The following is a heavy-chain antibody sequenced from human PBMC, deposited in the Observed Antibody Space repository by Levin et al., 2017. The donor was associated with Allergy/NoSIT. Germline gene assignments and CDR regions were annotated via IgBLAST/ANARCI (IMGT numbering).Heavy chain of an antibody. J-gene: IGHJ1*01. CDR2: INHSGST. CDR3: ARVYSGWYGGLAVGYFQH. Sequence: TSETLSLTCAVYGGSFSGYYWSWIRQPPGKGLEWIGEINHSGSTNYNPSLKSRVTISVDTSKNQFSLKLSSVTAADTAVYYCARVYSGWYGGLAVGYFQHWGQGTLVTVSS. CDR1: GGSFSGYY. V-gene: IGHV4-34*01. D-gene: IGHD6-19*01.